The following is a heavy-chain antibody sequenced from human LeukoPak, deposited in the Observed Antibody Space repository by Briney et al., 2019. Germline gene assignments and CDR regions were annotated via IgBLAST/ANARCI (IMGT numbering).Heavy chain of an antibody. CDR1: GFTVSSNS. CDR3: ARDSRGSSWSPNWFDP. CDR2: IKQDGSEK. J-gene: IGHJ5*02. Sequence: PGGSLRLSCTVSGFTVSSNSMSWVRQAPGKGLEWVANIKQDGSEKYYVDSVKGRFTISRDNAKNSLYLQMNSLRAEDTAVYYCARDSRGSSWSPNWFDPWGQGTLVTVSS. V-gene: IGHV3-7*01. D-gene: IGHD6-13*01.